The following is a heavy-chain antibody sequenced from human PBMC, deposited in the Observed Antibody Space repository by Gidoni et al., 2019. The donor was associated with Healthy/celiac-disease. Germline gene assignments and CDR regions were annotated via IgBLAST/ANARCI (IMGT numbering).Heavy chain of an antibody. CDR3: ARGLYGSGSYLDY. Sequence: QVQLQESGPGLVKPSETLSLTCTVSGGSISSYYWSWIRQPPGKGLEWIGYIYYSGSTNYNPSLKSRVTISVDTSKNQFSLKMRSVTAADTAGYYCARGLYGSGSYLDYWGQGTLVTVSS. V-gene: IGHV4-59*01. CDR1: GGSISSYY. CDR2: IYYSGST. J-gene: IGHJ4*02. D-gene: IGHD3-10*01.